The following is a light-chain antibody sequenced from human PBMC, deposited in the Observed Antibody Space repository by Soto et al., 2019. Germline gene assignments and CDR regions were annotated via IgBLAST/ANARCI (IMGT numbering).Light chain of an antibody. Sequence: QSALTQPASVSGSPGQSITISCTGTSSDVGDYNYVSWYQQHPGKAPKLMIYDANNRPSGVSNRFTGSKSGNTASLTISGLQAEDEADYYCTSYTSSSTPRVVFGGGTQLTDL. CDR2: DAN. CDR1: SSDVGDYNY. J-gene: IGLJ2*01. V-gene: IGLV2-14*01. CDR3: TSYTSSSTPRVV.